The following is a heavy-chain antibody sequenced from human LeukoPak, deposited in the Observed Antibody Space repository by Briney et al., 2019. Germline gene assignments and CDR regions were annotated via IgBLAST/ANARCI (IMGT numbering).Heavy chain of an antibody. CDR2: INHSGST. Sequence: SETLSLTCAVYGGSFSGYYWSWIRQPPGKGLEWIGEINHSGSTNYNPSLKSRVTISVDTSKNQFSLKLSSVTAADAAVYYCARPKGDNGDYLDAFDIWGQGTMVTVSS. D-gene: IGHD4-17*01. CDR3: ARPKGDNGDYLDAFDI. CDR1: GGSFSGYY. J-gene: IGHJ3*02. V-gene: IGHV4-34*01.